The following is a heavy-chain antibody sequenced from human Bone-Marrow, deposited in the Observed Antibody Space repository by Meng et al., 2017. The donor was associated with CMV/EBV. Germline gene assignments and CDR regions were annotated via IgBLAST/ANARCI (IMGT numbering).Heavy chain of an antibody. J-gene: IGHJ4*02. V-gene: IGHV4-34*01. D-gene: IGHD6-19*01. CDR1: GGSFSGYY. CDR2: INHSGST. Sequence: QGQRQQGGAGLLKPSATRSLTRAGYGGSFSGYYWSWIRQPPGKGLEWIGEINHSGSTNYNPSLKSRVTISVDTSKNQFSLKLSSVTAADTAVYYCARASGYSSGWYLWWGQGTLVTVSS. CDR3: ARASGYSSGWYLW.